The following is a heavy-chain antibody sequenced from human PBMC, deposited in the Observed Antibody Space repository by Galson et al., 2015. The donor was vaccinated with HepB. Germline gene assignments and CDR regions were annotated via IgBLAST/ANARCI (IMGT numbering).Heavy chain of an antibody. CDR2: IYPGDSEP. J-gene: IGHJ6*02. CDR1: GFTFTTYW. Sequence: CKGSGFTFTTYWIGWVRQMPGKGLEWIGIIYPGDSEPRYSPSFQGQVTISADKSANTAYLQWTSLRASDTAMYYCARRRVGGGYYYYALDVWGQGTTVTVSS. CDR3: ARRRVGGGYYYYALDV. D-gene: IGHD1-26*01. V-gene: IGHV5-51*01.